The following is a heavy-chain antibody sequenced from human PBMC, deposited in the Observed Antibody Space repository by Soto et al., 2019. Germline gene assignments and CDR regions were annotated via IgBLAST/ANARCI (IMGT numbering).Heavy chain of an antibody. V-gene: IGHV4-31*03. Sequence: QVQLQASGLGLVKPSQTLSLTCTVSGGSISSGGYYWSWIRQHPGKGLEWIGYIYYSGSTYYNPSLKSRVTISVDTSKNQFSLKLSSVTAADTAVYYCARGRGYCSSTSCYDDYYYYYMDVWGKGTTVTVSS. J-gene: IGHJ6*03. CDR1: GGSISSGGYY. D-gene: IGHD2-2*01. CDR2: IYYSGST. CDR3: ARGRGYCSSTSCYDDYYYYYMDV.